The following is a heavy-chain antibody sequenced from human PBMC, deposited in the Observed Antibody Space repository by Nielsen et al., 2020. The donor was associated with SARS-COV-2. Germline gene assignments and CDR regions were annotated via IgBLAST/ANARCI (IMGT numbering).Heavy chain of an antibody. CDR1: GYTFTSYY. D-gene: IGHD3-22*01. V-gene: IGHV1-46*01. CDR3: ARGGEVVTFFDY. Sequence: ASVKVSCKASGYTFTSYYIHWVRQAPGQGLEWMGIINPSGGSTSYAQKFQGRVTMARDTSTSTVYMELSSLRSEDTAVYYCARGGEVVTFFDYWGQGTLVTVSS. J-gene: IGHJ4*02. CDR2: INPSGGST.